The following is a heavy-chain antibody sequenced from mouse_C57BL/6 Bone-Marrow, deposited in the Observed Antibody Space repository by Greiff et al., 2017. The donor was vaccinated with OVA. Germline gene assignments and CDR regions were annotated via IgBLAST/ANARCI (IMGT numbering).Heavy chain of an antibody. D-gene: IGHD3-2*02. CDR1: GYTFTSYG. J-gene: IGHJ2*01. CDR2: IYPRSGNT. CDR3: ARGSGYPNYFDY. V-gene: IGHV1-81*01. Sequence: QVQLQQSGAELARPGASVKLSCKASGYTFTSYGISWLKQRTGQGLEWIGEIYPRSGNTYYNEKFKGKATLTADKSSSTAYMELRSLTSEDSAVYFCARGSGYPNYFDYWGQGTTLTVSS.